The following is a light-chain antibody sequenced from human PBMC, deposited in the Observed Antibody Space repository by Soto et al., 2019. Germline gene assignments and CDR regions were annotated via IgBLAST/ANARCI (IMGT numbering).Light chain of an antibody. CDR1: QSVSSN. J-gene: IGKJ1*01. Sequence: EIVMTQSPTTLSVSPGERATLSCRASQSVSSNLAWYQQKPGQAPRLLIYAASTRPTGIPARFSGSGSGTAFTLTISSLQSEDFAIYFCQQYNNWPPDRTFGQGTKVEIK. V-gene: IGKV3-15*01. CDR2: AAS. CDR3: QQYNNWPPDRT.